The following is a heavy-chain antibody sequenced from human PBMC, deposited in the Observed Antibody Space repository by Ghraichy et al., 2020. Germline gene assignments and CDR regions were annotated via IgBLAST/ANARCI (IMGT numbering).Heavy chain of an antibody. Sequence: GGSLRLSCAASGFMFSKAWMNWVRQAPGKGLEWVGRIYGRTEGGTVDYAAPVKGRFTISRDDSSSALYLQMNSLKTEDTGLYYCMTLHFYTAVDGGVSDIWGQGTMVTVSS. J-gene: IGHJ3*02. CDR1: GFMFSKAW. D-gene: IGHD2-8*02. CDR3: MTLHFYTAVDGGVSDI. V-gene: IGHV3-15*07. CDR2: IYGRTEGGTV.